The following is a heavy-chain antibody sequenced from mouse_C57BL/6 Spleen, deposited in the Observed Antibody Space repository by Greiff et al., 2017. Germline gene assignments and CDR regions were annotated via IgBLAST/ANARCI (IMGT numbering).Heavy chain of an antibody. CDR2: IWSGGST. D-gene: IGHD2-5*01. J-gene: IGHJ4*01. Sequence: QVQLKESGPGLVQPSQSLSITCTVSGFSLTSYGVHWVRQSPGKGLEWLGVIWSGGSTDYNAAFISRLSISKDNSKSQVFFKMNSLQADDTAIYYCARFLYSNYDYYAMDYWGQGTSVTVSS. CDR3: ARFLYSNYDYYAMDY. CDR1: GFSLTSYG. V-gene: IGHV2-2*01.